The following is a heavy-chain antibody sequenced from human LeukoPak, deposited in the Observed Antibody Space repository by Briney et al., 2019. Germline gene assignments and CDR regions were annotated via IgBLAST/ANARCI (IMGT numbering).Heavy chain of an antibody. Sequence: HGASVKVSCKASGYTFTSYDINWVRQATGQGLEWMGWMNPNSSNTGYALKFQGRVTVTRNTSISTAYMELSSLRSEDTAVYYCARSDCSSTSCYYYWGQGTLVTVSS. CDR3: ARSDCSSTSCYYY. CDR1: GYTFTSYD. V-gene: IGHV1-8*03. J-gene: IGHJ4*02. CDR2: MNPNSSNT. D-gene: IGHD2-2*01.